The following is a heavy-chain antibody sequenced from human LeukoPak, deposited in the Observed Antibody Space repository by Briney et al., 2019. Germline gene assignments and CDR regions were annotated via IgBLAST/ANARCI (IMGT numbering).Heavy chain of an antibody. CDR1: GFTFSSYG. CDR2: ISYDGSNK. CDR3: AKDHVLRFLEWSYYFDY. V-gene: IGHV3-30*18. J-gene: IGHJ4*02. Sequence: GGSLRLSCAASGFTFSSYGMPWVRQAPGKGLEWVAVISYDGSNKYYADSVKGRFTISRDNSKNTLYLQMNSLRAEDTAVYYCAKDHVLRFLEWSYYFDYWGQGTLVTVSS. D-gene: IGHD3-3*01.